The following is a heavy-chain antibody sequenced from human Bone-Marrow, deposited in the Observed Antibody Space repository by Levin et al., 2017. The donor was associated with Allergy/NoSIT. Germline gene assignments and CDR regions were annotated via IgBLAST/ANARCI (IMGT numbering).Heavy chain of an antibody. V-gene: IGHV3-9*01. CDR3: AKDIGSSVWVGLDS. D-gene: IGHD6-6*01. CDR1: GFSFDDYA. CDR2: ISWNGDGV. J-gene: IGHJ5*01. Sequence: SLKISCAASGFSFDDYAMHWVRQAPGKGLEWVSDISWNGDGVGYADSVKGRFSISRDNAKNSLYLQMNSLRVEDTALYYCAKDIGSSVWVGLDSWGQGTLVTVSS.